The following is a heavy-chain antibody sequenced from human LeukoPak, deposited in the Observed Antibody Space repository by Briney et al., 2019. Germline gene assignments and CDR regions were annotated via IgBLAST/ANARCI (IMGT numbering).Heavy chain of an antibody. Sequence: GGSLRLSCAASGFTFSNAWMSWVRQAPGKGLEWVGRIKSKTDGETTDYAAPVKGRFTISRDDSKNTLYLQMNSLKSEGTAVYYCARRSDWFDPWGQGTLVTVSS. V-gene: IGHV3-15*01. D-gene: IGHD6-6*01. CDR2: IKSKTDGETT. CDR3: ARRSDWFDP. CDR1: GFTFSNAW. J-gene: IGHJ5*02.